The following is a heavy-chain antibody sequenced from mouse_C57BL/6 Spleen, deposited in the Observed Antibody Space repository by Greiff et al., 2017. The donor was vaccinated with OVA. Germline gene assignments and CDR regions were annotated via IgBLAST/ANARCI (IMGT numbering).Heavy chain of an antibody. CDR2: IHPNSGST. CDR1: GYTFTSYW. V-gene: IGHV1-64*01. D-gene: IGHD1-1*01. CDR3: ARYGSSYAMDY. J-gene: IGHJ4*01. Sequence: QVQLQQPGAELVKPGASVKLSCKASGYTFTSYWMHWVKQRPGQGLEWIGMIHPNSGSTNYNEKFNSKATLTVDKSSSTAYMQLSSLTSEDSAVYYCARYGSSYAMDYWGQGTSVTVSS.